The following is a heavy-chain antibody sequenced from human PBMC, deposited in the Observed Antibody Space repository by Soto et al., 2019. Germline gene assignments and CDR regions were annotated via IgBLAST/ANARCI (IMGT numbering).Heavy chain of an antibody. CDR2: INSDGSST. CDR1: GVTFISYW. Sequence: GGFLRLSCAASGVTFISYWTHWVRQAPGKGLVWVSRINSDGSSTSYADSVKGRFTISRDNAKNTLYLQMNSLRAEDTAVYYCASLGAYSSSWTLIDYWGQGTLVTVSS. D-gene: IGHD6-13*01. J-gene: IGHJ4*02. CDR3: ASLGAYSSSWTLIDY. V-gene: IGHV3-74*01.